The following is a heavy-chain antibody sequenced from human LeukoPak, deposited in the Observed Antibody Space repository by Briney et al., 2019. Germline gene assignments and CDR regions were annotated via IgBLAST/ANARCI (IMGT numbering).Heavy chain of an antibody. CDR1: GFVFSNHW. Sequence: GGSLRLSCAASGFVFSNHWMTWVRQAPGKGLEWVANINERGSETYYADYVKGRFTISRDNTKKSLFLQLNSLGVEDTATYYCAKDYSFSNFNWGQGTLVTVSS. CDR3: AKDYSFSNFN. V-gene: IGHV3-7*01. D-gene: IGHD2-15*01. CDR2: INERGSET. J-gene: IGHJ4*02.